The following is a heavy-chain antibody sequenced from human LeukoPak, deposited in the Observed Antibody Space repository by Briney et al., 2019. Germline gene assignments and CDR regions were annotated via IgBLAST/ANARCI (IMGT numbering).Heavy chain of an antibody. CDR3: ARDGGVNYGDYVPSFDY. CDR2: INPNSGGT. V-gene: IGHV1-2*02. J-gene: IGHJ4*02. CDR1: GYTFTGYY. D-gene: IGHD4-17*01. Sequence: GASVKVSCKASGYTFTGYYMHWVRQAPGQGLEWMGWINPNSGGTNYAQKFQGRVTMTRDTSISTAYMELSRLRSDDTAVYYCARDGGVNYGDYVPSFDYWGQGTLVTVSS.